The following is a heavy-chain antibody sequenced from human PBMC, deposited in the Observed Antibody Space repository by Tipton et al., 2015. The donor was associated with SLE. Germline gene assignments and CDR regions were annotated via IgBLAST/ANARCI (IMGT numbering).Heavy chain of an antibody. CDR2: VYSSGST. CDR3: ARGRGGYYDD. D-gene: IGHD3-16*01. Sequence: LRLSCTVSGGSISGYYWSWFRQPAGKGLEWIGRVYSSGSTIYNPSIKSRITLSLDTSKNQFYLRVNSVTAADTAVYYCARGRGGYYDDWGQGTLCTGSS. J-gene: IGHJ4*02. V-gene: IGHV4-4*07. CDR1: GGSISGYY.